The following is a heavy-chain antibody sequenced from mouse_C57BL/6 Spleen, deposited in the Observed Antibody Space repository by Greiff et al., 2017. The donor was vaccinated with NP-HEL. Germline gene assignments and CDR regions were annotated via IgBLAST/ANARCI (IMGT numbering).Heavy chain of an antibody. J-gene: IGHJ4*01. CDR3: VRDGGSSRYYYAMDY. CDR2: IRSKSSNYAT. D-gene: IGHD1-1*01. Sequence: EVQLQESGGGLVQPKGSLKLSCAASGFTFTTYAMHWVRQAPGKGLEWVARIRSKSSNYATYYADSVKDRFTISRDDSQSMLYLQMNNLKTEDTAMYYCVRDGGSSRYYYAMDYWGQGTSVTVSS. V-gene: IGHV10-3*01. CDR1: GFTFTTYA.